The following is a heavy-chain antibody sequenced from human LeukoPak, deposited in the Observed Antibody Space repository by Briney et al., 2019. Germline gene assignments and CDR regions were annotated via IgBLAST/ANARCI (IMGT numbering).Heavy chain of an antibody. CDR1: GFTLSNYD. J-gene: IGHJ5*02. Sequence: SGGSLRLSFAASGFTLSNYDMNWVRQAPGKGLEWVSSISTGSRYIYYTDSLRGRFTISRDDAKNTLYLQMNSLRAEDTAVYYCARADCSSSACYSLRNWFDPWGQGTLVTVSS. D-gene: IGHD2-2*01. CDR2: ISTGSRYI. V-gene: IGHV3-21*06. CDR3: ARADCSSSACYSLRNWFDP.